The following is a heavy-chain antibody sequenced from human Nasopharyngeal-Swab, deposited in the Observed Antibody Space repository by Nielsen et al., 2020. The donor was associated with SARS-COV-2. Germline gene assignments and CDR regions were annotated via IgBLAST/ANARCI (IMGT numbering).Heavy chain of an antibody. CDR3: AKELVSEGTNGGFDY. CDR2: ISGSGGST. D-gene: IGHD2-8*01. V-gene: IGHV3-23*01. J-gene: IGHJ4*02. CDR1: GFTFSSYA. Sequence: GESLKISCAASGFTFSSYALSWVRQGPGKGLEWVSVISGSGGSTCYADSVKGRFTISRDNSKKALYLQMNSLRAEDTAVYYCAKELVSEGTNGGFDYWSQGALVSVSS.